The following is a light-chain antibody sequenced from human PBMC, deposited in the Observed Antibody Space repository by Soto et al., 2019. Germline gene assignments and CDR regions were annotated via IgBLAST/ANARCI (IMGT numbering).Light chain of an antibody. V-gene: IGKV1-39*01. J-gene: IGKJ2*01. CDR1: QSITSF. CDR3: QESYNTPYT. CDR2: AAS. Sequence: DIQMTQSPSSLSASVGDRVTITCRASQSITSFLNWYQQKPGKAPKLLIYAASGLQSGVPSRFSGGGSGTYFTLTISSLQPEDFASYYCQESYNTPYTFGQGTKLEIK.